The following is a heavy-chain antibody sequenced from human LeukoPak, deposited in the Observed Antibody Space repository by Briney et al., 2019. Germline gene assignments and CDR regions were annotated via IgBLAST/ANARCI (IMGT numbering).Heavy chain of an antibody. J-gene: IGHJ4*02. CDR2: IYYSGST. Sequence: SETLSLTCTVSGGSISSSSYYWGWIRQPPGKGLEWIGSIYYSGSTYYNPSLKSRVTISVDTSKNQFSLKLSSVAAADTAVYYCARVRVGDQLHYFDYWGQGTLVTVSS. D-gene: IGHD2-2*01. CDR1: GGSISSSSYY. V-gene: IGHV4-39*07. CDR3: ARVRVGDQLHYFDY.